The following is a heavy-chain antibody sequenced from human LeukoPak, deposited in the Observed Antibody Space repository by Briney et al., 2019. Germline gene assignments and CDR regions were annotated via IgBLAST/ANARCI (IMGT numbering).Heavy chain of an antibody. D-gene: IGHD3-22*01. V-gene: IGHV3-33*01. Sequence: PGGSLRLSCAASGFTFSSYAMHWVRQAPGKRLEWVAVVWYDGSKTYSADSVKGRITISRDDSKNTLYLQMNSLRAEDTAVYYCARGVDYYDSGGTIYYWGQGTLVTVPS. CDR1: GFTFSSYA. J-gene: IGHJ4*02. CDR2: VWYDGSKT. CDR3: ARGVDYYDSGGTIYY.